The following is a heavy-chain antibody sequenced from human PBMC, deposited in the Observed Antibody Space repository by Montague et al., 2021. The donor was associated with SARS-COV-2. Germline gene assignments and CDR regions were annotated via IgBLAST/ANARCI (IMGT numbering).Heavy chain of an antibody. CDR1: GGSMRRYY. CDR2: IYDSGGA. CDR3: ARRGTGNYEILDY. D-gene: IGHD3-3*01. J-gene: IGHJ4*02. V-gene: IGHV4-59*01. Sequence: TLSLTCTISGGSMRRYYWTWIRQLPGKELEWIGSIYDSGGARYNPSLKSRVSISVDASKNQVSLRVTSVTAADTAVYFCARRGTGNYEILDYWGQGILVTVSS.